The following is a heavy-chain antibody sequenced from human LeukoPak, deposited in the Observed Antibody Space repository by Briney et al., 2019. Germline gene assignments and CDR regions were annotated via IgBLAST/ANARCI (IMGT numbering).Heavy chain of an antibody. CDR2: IKEDGSDK. Sequence: GGSLRLSCAASGFTFSNYWMNWVRQAPGKGLEWVANIKEDGSDKYYVDSVKGRFSISKDNAKNSLYLQINSLRVEDTAVYYCVPLNWNPPGDFDRWGQGTLVTVSS. V-gene: IGHV3-7*01. D-gene: IGHD1-20*01. CDR3: VPLNWNPPGDFDR. CDR1: GFTFSNYW. J-gene: IGHJ4*02.